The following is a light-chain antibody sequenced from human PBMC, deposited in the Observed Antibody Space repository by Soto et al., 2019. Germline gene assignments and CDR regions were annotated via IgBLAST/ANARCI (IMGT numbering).Light chain of an antibody. CDR1: NSDIGGRKY. V-gene: IGLV2-14*01. CDR2: EVS. Sequence: QSALTQPASVSGSPGQSLTISCTGTNSDIGGRKYVSWYQHHPGKAPKLIIYEVSNRPSGVSNRFSGSKSGNTASLTISGLQAEDEGDYCCSSDANTNVFGPGTKRTVL. CDR3: SSDANTNV. J-gene: IGLJ1*01.